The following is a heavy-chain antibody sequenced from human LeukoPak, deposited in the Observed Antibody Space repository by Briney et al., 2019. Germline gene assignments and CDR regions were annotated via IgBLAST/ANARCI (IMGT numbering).Heavy chain of an antibody. J-gene: IGHJ4*02. CDR3: ARVWRCANGVCPDVFES. Sequence: GASVKVSCKASGYTFTDYYIHWVRQAPGQGLEWMGWIVPKSGGTNYAQNFQGRVTMTRDTSINTAYLDLRSLRSDDTAVYYCARVWRCANGVCPDVFESWGQGTLVTVSS. CDR1: GYTFTDYY. D-gene: IGHD2-8*01. V-gene: IGHV1-2*02. CDR2: IVPKSGGT.